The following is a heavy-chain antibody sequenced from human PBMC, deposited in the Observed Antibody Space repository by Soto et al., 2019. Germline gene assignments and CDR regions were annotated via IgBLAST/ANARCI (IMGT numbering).Heavy chain of an antibody. V-gene: IGHV3-21*02. D-gene: IGHD5-12*01. CDR1: GFTFSSYS. CDR2: ISSSSFSI. Sequence: EVQLVESGGGLVKPGGSLRLSCAASGFTFSSYSMNWVRQAPGKGLEWVSSISSSSFSINYADSVKGRFSISRDNAQNSLHLQMNSLTAEDTAVYYCARDGAANIYDGDAWGHGTTVTVSS. CDR3: ARDGAANIYDGDA. J-gene: IGHJ6*02.